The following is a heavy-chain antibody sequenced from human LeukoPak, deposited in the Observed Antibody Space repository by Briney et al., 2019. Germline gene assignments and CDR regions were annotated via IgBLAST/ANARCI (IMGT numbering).Heavy chain of an antibody. CDR1: GFTFSTYW. CDR3: ASSRGQAFDS. J-gene: IGHJ4*02. Sequence: GGSLRLSCAASGFTFSTYWMSWVRQAPGKGLEWVAHIKQDGSEKYYVDSVKGRFTVSRDNAKNSVYLQLSSLRTEDTAAYYCASSRGQAFDSWGQGILVTVSS. V-gene: IGHV3-7*02. D-gene: IGHD6-13*01. CDR2: IKQDGSEK.